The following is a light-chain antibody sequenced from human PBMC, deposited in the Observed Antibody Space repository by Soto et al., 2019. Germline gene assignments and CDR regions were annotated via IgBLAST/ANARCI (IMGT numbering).Light chain of an antibody. CDR1: QSISSN. CDR3: QQYINWPRT. V-gene: IGKV3-15*01. CDR2: GAS. J-gene: IGKJ1*01. Sequence: EIVMTQSPATLSVSPGERATLSCRASQSISSNLAWYLQKPGQAPRLLISGASTRATGIPARFSGSGSGTEFTLTISSLQSEDFAVYYCQQYINWPRTFGQGTRVEIK.